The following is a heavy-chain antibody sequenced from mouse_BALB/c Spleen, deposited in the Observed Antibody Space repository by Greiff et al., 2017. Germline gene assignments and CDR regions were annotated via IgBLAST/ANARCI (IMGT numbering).Heavy chain of an antibody. CDR2: ISYSGST. V-gene: IGHV3-8*02. CDR3: ARSLPGYYAMDY. CDR1: GDSITSGY. Sequence: VHVKQSGPSLVKPSQTLSLTCSVTGDSITSGYWNWIRKFPGNKLEYMGYISYSGSTYYNPSLKSRISITRDTSKNQYYLQLNSVTTEDTATYYCARSLPGYYAMDYWGQGTSVTVSS. J-gene: IGHJ4*01.